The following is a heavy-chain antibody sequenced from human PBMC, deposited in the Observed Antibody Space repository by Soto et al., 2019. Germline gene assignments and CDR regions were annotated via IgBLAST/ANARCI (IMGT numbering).Heavy chain of an antibody. J-gene: IGHJ5*02. CDR3: ARVKYGHLRPPTSLFDP. V-gene: IGHV1-2*02. D-gene: IGHD3-10*01. CDR2: INPDSGAT. Sequence: GXSVKVSCKASGYTFTAYYIHWVRQAPGQGPEWMAWINPDSGATYSSPKFQGRVTVTSDTSINTSSMELSSLRSDDTAVYYCARVKYGHLRPPTSLFDPWGQGTLVTVSS. CDR1: GYTFTAYY.